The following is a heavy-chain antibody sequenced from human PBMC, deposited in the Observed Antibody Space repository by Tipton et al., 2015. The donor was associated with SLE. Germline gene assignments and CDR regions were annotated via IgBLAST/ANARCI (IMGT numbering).Heavy chain of an antibody. J-gene: IGHJ4*02. V-gene: IGHV4-4*07. Sequence: TLSLTCTVSGSSISNYYWSWIRQSAGKGLEWIGRVHTSGSTSYNPSLKSRLTMSVDMPKSQFFLKVSFMTAADTAVFYCAKGSGWYKDWGQGMLVTVSS. CDR2: VHTSGST. CDR3: AKGSGWYKD. CDR1: GSSISNYY. D-gene: IGHD6-19*01.